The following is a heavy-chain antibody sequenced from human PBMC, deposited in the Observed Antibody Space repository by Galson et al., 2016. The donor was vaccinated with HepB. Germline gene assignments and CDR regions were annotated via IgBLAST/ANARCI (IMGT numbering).Heavy chain of an antibody. J-gene: IGHJ6*03. CDR2: IDPSDSYT. CDR1: GYIFIDFW. V-gene: IGHV5-10-1*01. D-gene: IGHD2-15*01. Sequence: QSGAEVKKPGESLRISCEASGYIFIDFWIAWVRQMPGKGLEWMGTIDPSDSYTNYSPSFQGHVTISADKSISTAYLQWSSLKASDTAMYYCARRSGVAATDYYYYYMDVWGKGTTVTVSS. CDR3: ARRSGVAATDYYYYYMDV.